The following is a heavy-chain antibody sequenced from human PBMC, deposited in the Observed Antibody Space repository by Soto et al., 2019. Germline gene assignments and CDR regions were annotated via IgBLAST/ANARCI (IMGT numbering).Heavy chain of an antibody. V-gene: IGHV3-48*03. J-gene: IGHJ6*02. D-gene: IGHD3-10*01. Sequence: GVSLSLSCAASGFTFSSYEMNWVRQAPGKGLEWVSYISSSGSTIYYADSVKGRFTISRDNAKNSLYLQMNSLRAEDTAVYYCARAQLLWFGEGYGMDVWGQGTTVTVSS. CDR3: ARAQLLWFGEGYGMDV. CDR2: ISSSGSTI. CDR1: GFTFSSYE.